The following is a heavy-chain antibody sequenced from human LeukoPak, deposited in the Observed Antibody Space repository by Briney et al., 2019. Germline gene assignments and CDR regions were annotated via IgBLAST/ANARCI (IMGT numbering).Heavy chain of an antibody. D-gene: IGHD2-2*01. Sequence: SETLSLTCAVYGGSFSGYYWSWIRQPPGKGLEWIGEINHSGSTNYNPSLKSRVTISVDTSKNQFSLKLSSVTAADTAVYYCARDGRAAARKYYYYYYMDVWGKGTTVTVYS. V-gene: IGHV4-34*01. CDR2: INHSGST. CDR3: ARDGRAAARKYYYYYYMDV. CDR1: GGSFSGYY. J-gene: IGHJ6*03.